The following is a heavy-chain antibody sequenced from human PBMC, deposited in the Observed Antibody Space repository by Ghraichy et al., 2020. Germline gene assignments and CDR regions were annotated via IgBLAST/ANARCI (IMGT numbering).Heavy chain of an antibody. CDR1: GYTFTRYY. J-gene: IGHJ6*03. CDR2: INPSGGST. D-gene: IGHD5/OR15-5a*01. Sequence: ASVKVSCKASGYTFTRYYMNWVRQAPGQGLEWMGIINPSGGSTSYAQKFQGRVTMIRDTSTSTVYMELSSLRPEDTAVYYCARDGYGVGYYYYYMDVWGKGTTVTVSS. V-gene: IGHV1-46*01. CDR3: ARDGYGVGYYYYYMDV.